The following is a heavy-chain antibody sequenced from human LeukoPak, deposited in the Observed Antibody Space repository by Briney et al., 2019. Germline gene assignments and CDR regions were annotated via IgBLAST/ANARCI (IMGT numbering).Heavy chain of an antibody. CDR1: GYTFTSYY. Sequence: ASVKVSCKASGYTFTSYYMHWVRQAPGQGLEWMGIINPSGGSTTYAQKFQGRVTMTRDTSTSTVYMALSSLTPEDTAVYYCARAGYWAASGYATTWGQGTLVTVSS. CDR3: ARAGYWAASGYATT. J-gene: IGHJ5*02. D-gene: IGHD6-13*01. CDR2: INPSGGST. V-gene: IGHV1-46*03.